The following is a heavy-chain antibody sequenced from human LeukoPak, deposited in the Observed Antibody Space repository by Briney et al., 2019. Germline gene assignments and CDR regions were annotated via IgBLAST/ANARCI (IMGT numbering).Heavy chain of an antibody. Sequence: SETLSLTCTVSGGSISSGDYYWSWIRQPPGKGLEWIGYIYYSGSTYYNPSLKSRVTISVDTSKNQFSLKLSSVTAADTAVYYCARGVEGGYYYYYGMDVWGQGTTVTVSS. D-gene: IGHD3-3*01. CDR1: GGSISSGDYY. CDR3: ARGVEGGYYYYYGMDV. J-gene: IGHJ6*02. V-gene: IGHV4-30-4*01. CDR2: IYYSGST.